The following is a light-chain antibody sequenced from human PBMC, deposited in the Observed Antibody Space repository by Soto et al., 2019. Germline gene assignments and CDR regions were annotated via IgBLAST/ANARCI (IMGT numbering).Light chain of an antibody. J-gene: IGKJ2*01. CDR2: DAS. Sequence: DIQMTQSPFTLSASVGDRVTITCRASQSIRTWLAWYQQRPGRAPKLLIYDASTLEAGVPSRFSGSGSGTEFTLTISNLQPDDFATYYCLQYTSYSSYTFGQGTKVDIK. CDR1: QSIRTW. V-gene: IGKV1-5*01. CDR3: LQYTSYSSYT.